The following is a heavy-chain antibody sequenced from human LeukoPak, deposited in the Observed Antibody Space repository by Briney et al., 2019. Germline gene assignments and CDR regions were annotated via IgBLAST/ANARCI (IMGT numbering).Heavy chain of an antibody. CDR1: GFTFSSYG. D-gene: IGHD2-2*02. J-gene: IGHJ4*02. CDR3: ARGIAGYCSSTSCYRGVTD. V-gene: IGHV3-30*19. CDR2: ISYDGNNK. Sequence: PGGSLRLSCAASGFTFSSYGMHWVRQAPGKGLEWVAVISYDGNNKYYADSVKGRFTISRDNSKNTLYLQMNSLRAEDTAVYYCARGIAGYCSSTSCYRGVTDWGQGTLVTVSS.